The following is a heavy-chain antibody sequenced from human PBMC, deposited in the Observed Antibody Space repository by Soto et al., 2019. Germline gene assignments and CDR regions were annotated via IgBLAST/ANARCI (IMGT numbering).Heavy chain of an antibody. J-gene: IGHJ4*02. CDR3: ASVTFGGVVLAH. D-gene: IGHD3-16*01. CDR1: AASFSKYY. CDR2: VYFNGNT. V-gene: IGHV4-59*01. Sequence: PSETLSLTCTVSAASFSKYYWTWIRQPPGKGLEWIGYVYFNGNTNYNPSLKRRVSISIDTSKNQISLTLNSVTAADTAAYYCASVTFGGVVLAHWGQGTLVTVSS.